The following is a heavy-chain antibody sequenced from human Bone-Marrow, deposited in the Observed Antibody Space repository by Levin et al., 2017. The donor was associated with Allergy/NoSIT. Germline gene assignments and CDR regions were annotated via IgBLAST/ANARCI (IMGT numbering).Heavy chain of an antibody. J-gene: IGHJ3*02. V-gene: IGHV3-7*04. CDR3: ARDLRTPRGRGAFDI. Sequence: GESLKISCADSGFTFNTYWMTWVRQAPGKGLEWVANIKEDGSEKYYVDSVKGRFTISRDNAENSLYLQMNSLRAEDTAVYYCARDLRTPRGRGAFDIWGQGTTVTVSS. D-gene: IGHD3-10*01. CDR2: IKEDGSEK. CDR1: GFTFNTYW.